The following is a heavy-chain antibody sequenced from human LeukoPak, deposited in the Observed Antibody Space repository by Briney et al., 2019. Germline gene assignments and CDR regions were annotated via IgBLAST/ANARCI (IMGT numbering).Heavy chain of an antibody. CDR3: ARLARYSSSPISPLYYHYYMDV. CDR2: INPSGDST. CDR1: GYTFTNYY. D-gene: IGHD6-19*01. J-gene: IGHJ6*03. Sequence: ASVRVSCKASGYTFTNYYIHWVRQAPGQGLAWMGIINPSGDSTSYAQNFQGRVTMTTDMSTSTVYMELSSLTSDDTAMYYCARLARYSSSPISPLYYHYYMDVWGKGTTVTVSS. V-gene: IGHV1-46*01.